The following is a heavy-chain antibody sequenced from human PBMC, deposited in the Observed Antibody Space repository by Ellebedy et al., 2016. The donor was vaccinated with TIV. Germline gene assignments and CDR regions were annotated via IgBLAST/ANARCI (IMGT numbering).Heavy chain of an antibody. Sequence: GESLKISCAASGFSLSSFWMSWVRQAPGKGLESVANINHAGSETYYVDSVKGRFTISRDNAKNSLYLQMDSLRAEDTAVYWCASWDFDYWGQGTLVTVSS. CDR2: INHAGSET. J-gene: IGHJ4*02. D-gene: IGHD7-27*01. CDR1: GFSLSSFW. V-gene: IGHV3-7*01. CDR3: ASWDFDY.